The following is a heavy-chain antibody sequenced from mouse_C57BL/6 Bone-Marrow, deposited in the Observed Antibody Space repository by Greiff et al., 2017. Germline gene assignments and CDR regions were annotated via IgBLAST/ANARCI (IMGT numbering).Heavy chain of an antibody. Sequence: EVMLVESGGDLVKPGGSLKLSCAASGFTFSSYGMSWVRQTPDKRLEWVATISSGGSYTYYPDSVKGRFTISRDNAKNTLYLQMSSLKSEDTAMYYCARQRTTVVAHYYAMDYWGQGTSVTVSS. CDR1: GFTFSSYG. J-gene: IGHJ4*01. CDR3: ARQRTTVVAHYYAMDY. CDR2: ISSGGSYT. D-gene: IGHD1-1*01. V-gene: IGHV5-6*01.